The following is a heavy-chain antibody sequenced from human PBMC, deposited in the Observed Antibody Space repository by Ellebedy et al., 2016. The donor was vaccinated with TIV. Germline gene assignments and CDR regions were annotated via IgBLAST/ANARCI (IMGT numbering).Heavy chain of an antibody. V-gene: IGHV3-7*01. CDR1: GFNFRSYW. D-gene: IGHD4-17*01. CDR3: ARRGSYGDYAVHRNSWFDS. Sequence: PGGSLRLSCAASGFNFRSYWMSWVRQAPGKGLEWVANIYQDGSEKYYVDSVEGRFTISRDNAKNELSLQMKSLRVEDTALYYCARRGSYGDYAVHRNSWFDSWGQGTPVTVSP. CDR2: IYQDGSEK. J-gene: IGHJ5*01.